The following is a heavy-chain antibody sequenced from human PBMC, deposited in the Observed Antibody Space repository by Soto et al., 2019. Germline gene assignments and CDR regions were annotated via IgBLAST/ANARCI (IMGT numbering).Heavy chain of an antibody. D-gene: IGHD2-15*01. V-gene: IGHV1-2*02. CDR2: INPKSGGT. CDR1: GYIFTDYH. J-gene: IGHJ4*02. Sequence: EASVKVSCKASGYIFTDYHMYWVRQAPGQGLEWMGWINPKSGGTDYAQKFQGRVTVTRDTSISTAYMELNSLRSDDTAIYYCVAPYCSSRRCYAFDHWGQGTLVTVSS. CDR3: VAPYCSSRRCYAFDH.